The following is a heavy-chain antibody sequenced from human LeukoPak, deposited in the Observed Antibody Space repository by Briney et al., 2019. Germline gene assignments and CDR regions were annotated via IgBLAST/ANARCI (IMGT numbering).Heavy chain of an antibody. V-gene: IGHV1-46*01. CDR3: ASGDYYDSSGYYGNEYFQH. Sequence: ASVKVSCKASGYTFTSYYMHWVRQAPGQGLEWIGIINPSGGSTSYAQKFQGRVTMTRDTSTSTVNMELSSLRSEDTAVYYCASGDYYDSSGYYGNEYFQHWGQGTLVTVSS. D-gene: IGHD3-22*01. CDR1: GYTFTSYY. J-gene: IGHJ1*01. CDR2: INPSGGST.